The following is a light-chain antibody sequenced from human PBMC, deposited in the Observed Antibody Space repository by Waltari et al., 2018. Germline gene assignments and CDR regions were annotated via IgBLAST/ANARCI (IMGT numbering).Light chain of an antibody. CDR3: QLWDYTTDHWV. J-gene: IGLJ3*02. V-gene: IGLV3-21*03. Sequence: SFVLTQTPSVSVAPGNTARITCGGDNIGSKSVHWYQQEPGQAPVLVGHDGRDRSPGVPERISGSNSGNTATLTISSVDVGDEADYYCQLWDYTTDHWVFGGGTKLTVL. CDR1: NIGSKS. CDR2: DGR.